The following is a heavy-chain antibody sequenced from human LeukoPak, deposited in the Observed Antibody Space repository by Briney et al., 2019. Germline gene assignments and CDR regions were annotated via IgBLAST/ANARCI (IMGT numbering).Heavy chain of an antibody. Sequence: SVKDSCKASGGTFSSYAIGWVRQAPGQGLEWMGGIIPIFGTANYAQKFQGRVTITTDESTSTAYMELSSLRSEDTAVYYCASAGYRSIGQYNWFDPWGQGTLVTVSS. J-gene: IGHJ5*02. D-gene: IGHD6-13*01. V-gene: IGHV1-69*05. CDR3: ASAGYRSIGQYNWFDP. CDR2: IIPIFGTA. CDR1: GGTFSSYA.